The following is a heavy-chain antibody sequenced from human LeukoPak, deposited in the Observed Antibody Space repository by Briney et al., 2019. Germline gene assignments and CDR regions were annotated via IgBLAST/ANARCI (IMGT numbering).Heavy chain of an antibody. Sequence: GGSLRLSCAASGFTFSRYSMNWVCQAPGKGLEWVSYISSSNNTIDYADSVKGRFSISRDNAKNSLYLQMKSLRDEDTAVYYCAREDGGKADIWGQGTMVTVSS. V-gene: IGHV3-48*02. CDR3: AREDGGKADI. CDR1: GFTFSRYS. J-gene: IGHJ3*02. D-gene: IGHD4-23*01. CDR2: ISSSNNTI.